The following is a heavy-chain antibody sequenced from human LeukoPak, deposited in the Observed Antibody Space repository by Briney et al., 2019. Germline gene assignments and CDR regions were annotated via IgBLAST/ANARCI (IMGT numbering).Heavy chain of an antibody. J-gene: IGHJ4*02. CDR2: ISYDGSNK. CDR1: GFTFSSYA. Sequence: PGGSLRLSCAASGFTFSSYAMHWVRQAPGKGLEWVAVISYDGSNKYYADSVKGRFTISRDNSKNTLYLQMNSLRAEDTAVYYCARADIVVVPALRYWGQGTLVTVSS. V-gene: IGHV3-30-3*01. D-gene: IGHD2-2*01. CDR3: ARADIVVVPALRY.